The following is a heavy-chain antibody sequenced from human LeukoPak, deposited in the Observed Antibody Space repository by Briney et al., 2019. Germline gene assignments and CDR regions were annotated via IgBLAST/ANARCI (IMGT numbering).Heavy chain of an antibody. CDR1: GYTFTSYW. J-gene: IGHJ4*02. D-gene: IGHD5-12*01. V-gene: IGHV5-51*01. Sequence: GERLKICCKGSGYTFTSYWIGWVRQMPGKGLEWMGIIYPGDYDTRYSPSFQGQVTISADKSITPAYLQWSSLKASDTAMYYCARRDYSGYDFSYFDYWGQGTLVTVCS. CDR2: IYPGDYDT. CDR3: ARRDYSGYDFSYFDY.